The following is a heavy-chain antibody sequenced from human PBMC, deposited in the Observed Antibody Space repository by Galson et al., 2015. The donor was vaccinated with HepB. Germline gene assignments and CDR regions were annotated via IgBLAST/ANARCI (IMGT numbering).Heavy chain of an antibody. D-gene: IGHD1-26*01. J-gene: IGHJ6*02. CDR2: ISSSGSTI. CDR3: AREWVGDPDYYYGMDV. CDR1: GFTFSDYY. Sequence: SLRLSCAASGFTFSDYYMSWIRQAPGKGLEWVSYISSSGSTIYYADSVKGRFTISRDNAKNSLYLQMNSLRAEDTAVYYCAREWVGDPDYYYGMDVWGQGTTVTVSS. V-gene: IGHV3-11*01.